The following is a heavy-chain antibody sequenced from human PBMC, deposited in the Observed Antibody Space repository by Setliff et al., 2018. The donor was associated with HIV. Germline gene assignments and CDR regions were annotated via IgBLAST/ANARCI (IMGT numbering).Heavy chain of an antibody. V-gene: IGHV1-18*01. CDR3: ARESYGSWSYRKRNSAFDI. CDR2: ISAYNGNT. D-gene: IGHD3-10*01. CDR1: GYTFTSYG. J-gene: IGHJ3*02. Sequence: ASVKVSCKASGYTFTSYGISWVRQAPGQGLAWMGWISAYNGNTNYAQKLQGRVTMTTDTSTSTAYMELRSLRSDETAVYYCARESYGSWSYRKRNSAFDIWGQGTMVTVSS.